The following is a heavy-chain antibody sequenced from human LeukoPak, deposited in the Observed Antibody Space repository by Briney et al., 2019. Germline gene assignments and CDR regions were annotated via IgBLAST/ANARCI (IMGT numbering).Heavy chain of an antibody. Sequence: GGSLRLSCAASGFTFSSYWMSWVRQAPGKGLEWVANIKQDGSEKYYVDSVKGRFTISRDNAKNSVYLQMNSLTAEDTAVYYCARRKTAFYFSSGTYAFDYWGQGTLVTVSS. D-gene: IGHD3-10*01. J-gene: IGHJ4*02. V-gene: IGHV3-7*01. CDR1: GFTFSSYW. CDR2: IKQDGSEK. CDR3: ARRKTAFYFSSGTYAFDY.